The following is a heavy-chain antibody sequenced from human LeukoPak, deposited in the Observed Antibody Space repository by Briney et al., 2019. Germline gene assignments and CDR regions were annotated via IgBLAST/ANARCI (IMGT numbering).Heavy chain of an antibody. V-gene: IGHV3-53*01. CDR1: GFTVSSNY. CDR2: IYGGGNI. CDR3: ARVHYYYYGMDV. J-gene: IGHJ6*02. Sequence: GGSLRLSCAASGFTVSSNYMNWVRQAPRKGLEWVSVIYGGGNIYYADSVKGRFTISRDNSKNTLYLQMNSLRAEDTAVYYCARVHYYYYGMDVWGQGTTVTVSS.